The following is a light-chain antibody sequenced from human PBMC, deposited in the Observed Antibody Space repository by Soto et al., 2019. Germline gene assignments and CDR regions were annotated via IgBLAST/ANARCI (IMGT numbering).Light chain of an antibody. CDR3: QQYNNWLRT. CDR1: QSVSSN. Sequence: EIVMTQSPATLSVSPGQRATLSCRASQSVSSNLAWYQQKPGQAPRLLIYGASTRATGIPARFSGSGSGTEFTITISSLQSEDFAVYYCQQYNNWLRTVGQGTKVDIK. CDR2: GAS. J-gene: IGKJ1*01. V-gene: IGKV3-15*01.